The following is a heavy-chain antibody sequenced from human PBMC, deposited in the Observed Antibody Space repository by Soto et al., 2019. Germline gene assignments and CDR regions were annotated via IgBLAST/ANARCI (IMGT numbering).Heavy chain of an antibody. V-gene: IGHV4-39*01. D-gene: IGHD2-21*02. CDR2: IYHSGIT. CDR1: GGSISNSDYY. CDR3: ASLRVTYYFDY. Sequence: ETLSLTCTVSGGSISNSDYYWGWIRQPPGKGLEWIGSIYHSGITYYNPSLKGRVTISVDAPKKQFSLKVSSVTAADTAVYYCASLRVTYYFDYWGQGISVTVSS. J-gene: IGHJ4*02.